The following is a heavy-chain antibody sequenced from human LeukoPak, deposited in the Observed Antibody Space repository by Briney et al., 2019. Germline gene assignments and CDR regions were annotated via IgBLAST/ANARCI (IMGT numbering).Heavy chain of an antibody. V-gene: IGHV1-18*01. CDR3: AREGLSRLRYFDGTRYYYMDV. J-gene: IGHJ6*03. D-gene: IGHD3-9*01. Sequence: ASVKVSCKASGYTFTSYGISWVRQAPGQGLEWMGWISAYNGNTNYAQKLQGRVTMTTDTSTSTAYMELRSLRSDDTAVYYCAREGLSRLRYFDGTRYYYMDVWGKGTTVTVSS. CDR1: GYTFTSYG. CDR2: ISAYNGNT.